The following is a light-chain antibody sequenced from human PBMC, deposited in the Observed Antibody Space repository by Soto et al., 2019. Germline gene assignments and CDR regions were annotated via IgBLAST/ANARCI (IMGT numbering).Light chain of an antibody. J-gene: IGKJ1*01. CDR1: QTVLYSSNNNNY. Sequence: DIVMTQSPDSLAVSLGERATINCKSSQTVLYSSNNNNYLAWYQQKPGQPPKLLIYWTSMRESGVPDRFSGSGSATDFTLTISSLQADDVAVYYCQQYYPLPWTFGRGTTVEIK. CDR3: QQYYPLPWT. V-gene: IGKV4-1*01. CDR2: WTS.